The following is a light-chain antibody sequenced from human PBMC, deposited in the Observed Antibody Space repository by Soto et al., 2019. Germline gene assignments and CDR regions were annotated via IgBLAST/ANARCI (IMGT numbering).Light chain of an antibody. CDR3: QHYHTYPLT. CDR1: QSISSW. J-gene: IGKJ4*01. V-gene: IGKV1-5*03. CDR2: KAS. Sequence: DIQMTQSPSTLSASVGDRVTITCRASQSISSWLAWYQQKPGKAPKLLIYKASSLQSGVPSRFSGSGSGTEFTLTISSLQPDDLATYYCQHYHTYPLTFGGGTNVEIK.